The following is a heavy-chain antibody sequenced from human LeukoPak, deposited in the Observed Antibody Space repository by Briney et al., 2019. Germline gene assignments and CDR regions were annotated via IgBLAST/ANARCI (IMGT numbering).Heavy chain of an antibody. D-gene: IGHD1/OR15-1a*01. Sequence: SETLSLTCTVSGGSISSYYWSWIRQPAGKGLEWVGRIYTSGGTNYNPSLKSRVTMSVDTSNNQFSLKLSSVTAADTAVYYCARENTSGRPHDYWGQGTLVTVSS. CDR1: GGSISSYY. J-gene: IGHJ4*02. V-gene: IGHV4-4*07. CDR3: ARENTSGRPHDY. CDR2: IYTSGGT.